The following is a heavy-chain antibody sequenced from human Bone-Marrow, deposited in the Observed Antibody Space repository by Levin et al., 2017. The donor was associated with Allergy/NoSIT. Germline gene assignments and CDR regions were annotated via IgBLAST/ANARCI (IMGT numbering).Heavy chain of an antibody. J-gene: IGHJ4*02. D-gene: IGHD2-8*02. CDR2: IKRNGIET. CDR3: ASGHCSAGGCGVQNFDY. V-gene: IGHV3-7*03. CDR1: GFTFSNFW. Sequence: AGGSLRLSCSASGFTFSNFWMSWVRQAPGKGLEWVASIKRNGIETYYLDSVRGRFTISRDNAKNSLSLQMNSLRAEDTAVYYCASGHCSAGGCGVQNFDYWGQGTLVTVSS.